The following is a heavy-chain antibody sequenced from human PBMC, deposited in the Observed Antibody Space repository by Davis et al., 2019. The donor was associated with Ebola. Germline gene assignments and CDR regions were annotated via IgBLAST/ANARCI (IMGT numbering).Heavy chain of an antibody. V-gene: IGHV5-51*01. CDR3: VRRPSQVGAPFDY. J-gene: IGHJ4*02. Sequence: GESLKISCKGSGYSFTSYWIGWVRQLPGKGLEWMGLIYPGDFDSRYRPSFQGQVTISVDKSISAAYLQWSSLKASGSGTYYCVRRPSQVGAPFDYWGQGTLVTVSS. CDR1: GYSFTSYW. D-gene: IGHD1-26*01. CDR2: IYPGDFDS.